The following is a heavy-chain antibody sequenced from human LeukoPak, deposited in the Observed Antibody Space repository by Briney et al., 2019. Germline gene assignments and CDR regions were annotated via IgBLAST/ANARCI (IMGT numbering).Heavy chain of an antibody. V-gene: IGHV3-11*05. Sequence: GGSLRLSCAASGFTFSDYYMSWIRQAPGKGLEWVSYISSSSSYTNYADSVKGRFTISRDNAKNSLYLQMNSLRAEDTAVYYCAREPDIVVAGFDYWGQGTLVTVSS. CDR2: ISSSSSYT. CDR3: AREPDIVVAGFDY. CDR1: GFTFSDYY. J-gene: IGHJ4*02. D-gene: IGHD2-2*01.